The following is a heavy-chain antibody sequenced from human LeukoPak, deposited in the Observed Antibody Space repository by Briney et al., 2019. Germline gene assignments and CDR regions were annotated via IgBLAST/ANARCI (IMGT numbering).Heavy chain of an antibody. D-gene: IGHD2-2*01. V-gene: IGHV3-30*18. Sequence: PGGSLRLSCAASGFTFSSYGMHWVRQAPGKGLEWVAVISYDGSNKYYADSVKGRFTISRDNSKNTLYLQMNGLRAEDTAVYYCAKSQTPVVPAAMSGMDVWGKGTTVTVSS. J-gene: IGHJ6*04. CDR3: AKSQTPVVPAAMSGMDV. CDR2: ISYDGSNK. CDR1: GFTFSSYG.